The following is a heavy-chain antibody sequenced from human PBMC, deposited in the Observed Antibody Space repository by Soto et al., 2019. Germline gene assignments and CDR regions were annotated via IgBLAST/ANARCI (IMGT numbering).Heavy chain of an antibody. V-gene: IGHV1-18*01. J-gene: IGHJ3*02. D-gene: IGHD1-26*01. CDR2: ISGYNGNT. CDR3: ARHGLTGSYYEAFDI. CDR1: GYAFTSYG. Sequence: ASVKVSCKASGYAFTSYGINWVRQAPGQGLEWMGWISGYNGNTNYAQKLQGRVTMTTDTFTSTAYMELRSLRSDDTAVYYCARHGLTGSYYEAFDIWGQGTMVTVSS.